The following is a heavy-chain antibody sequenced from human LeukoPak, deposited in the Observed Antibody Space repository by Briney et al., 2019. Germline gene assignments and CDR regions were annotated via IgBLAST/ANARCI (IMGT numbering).Heavy chain of an antibody. J-gene: IGHJ6*02. Sequence: KPSETLSLTCTVSGGSISSSSYYWGWIRQPPGKGLEWIGSIYYSGSTNYNPSLKSRVTISVDTSKNQFSLKLSSETAADTAVYYCARGTYYHDSSGYYSLSYGYYYYGMDVWGQGTTVTVSS. CDR2: IYYSGST. V-gene: IGHV4-39*07. CDR1: GGSISSSSYY. CDR3: ARGTYYHDSSGYYSLSYGYYYYGMDV. D-gene: IGHD3-22*01.